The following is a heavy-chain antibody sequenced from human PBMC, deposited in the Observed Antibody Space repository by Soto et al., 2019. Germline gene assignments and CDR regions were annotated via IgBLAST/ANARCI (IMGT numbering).Heavy chain of an antibody. CDR1: GDAISNFY. CDR3: ARGTRALITSFFAY. J-gene: IGHJ4*02. D-gene: IGHD3-10*01. CDR2: VHESGST. Sequence: SETLSLTCSVSGDAISNFYWSWIRQTPGRGLEWIGSVHESGSTDYNPSLKGRVIILLHSSKSQFSLNLRSATAADTATYYCARGTRALITSFFAYWGQGIPVTVSS. V-gene: IGHV4-59*01.